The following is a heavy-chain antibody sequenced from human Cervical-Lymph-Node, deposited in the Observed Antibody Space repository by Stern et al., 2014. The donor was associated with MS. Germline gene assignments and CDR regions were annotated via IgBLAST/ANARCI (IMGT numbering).Heavy chain of an antibody. CDR3: ARVFVDRTMINGAFDI. CDR1: GYTFTSHY. D-gene: IGHD5-18*01. V-gene: IGHV1-46*01. J-gene: IGHJ3*02. Sequence: QVQLVQSGAEVKKPGASVKASCKASGYTFTSHYIHWVRQAPGQGLEWMGMIKPRDGDATYAQTFQGRVILTRDTSTSTLYMEVTSLRSEDTAVYYCARVFVDRTMINGAFDIWGQGTVVTVSS. CDR2: IKPRDGDA.